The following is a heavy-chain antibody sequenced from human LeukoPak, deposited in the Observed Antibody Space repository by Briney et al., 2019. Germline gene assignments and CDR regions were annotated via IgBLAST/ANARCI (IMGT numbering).Heavy chain of an antibody. D-gene: IGHD3-3*01. CDR3: AREEDAISAY. CDR2: ISYDGSNK. V-gene: IGHV3-30-3*01. J-gene: IGHJ4*02. Sequence: PGGSLRLSCAASGFTFSSYAMHWVRLAPGKGLEWVAVISYDGSNKYYADSVKGRFTISRDNSENTLYLQMNSLRAEDTAVYYCAREEDAISAYWGQGTLVTVSS. CDR1: GFTFSSYA.